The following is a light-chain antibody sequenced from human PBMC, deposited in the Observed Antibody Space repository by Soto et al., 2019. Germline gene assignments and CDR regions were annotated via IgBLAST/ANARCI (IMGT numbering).Light chain of an antibody. CDR2: GAS. J-gene: IGKJ1*01. V-gene: IGKV3-20*01. CDR1: QSVSRN. CDR3: QQYGSSLTST. Sequence: ILLTQSPSTLSLSPGQSATLSCRASQSVSRNLAWYQQKPGQAPRLLIYGASSSATGIPDRFSGSGSGTDFTLTISRLEHEDFAVYYCQQYGSSLTSTFGQGTKVDIK.